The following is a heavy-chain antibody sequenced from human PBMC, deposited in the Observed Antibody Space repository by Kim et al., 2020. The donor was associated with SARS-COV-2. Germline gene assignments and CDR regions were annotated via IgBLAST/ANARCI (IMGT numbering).Heavy chain of an antibody. J-gene: IGHJ4*02. Sequence: YADPVKGRFTISRDNSKNTLYLQMNSLRAEDTAVYYCAQSIAVAGTEFDYWGQGTLVTVSS. CDR3: AQSIAVAGTEFDY. D-gene: IGHD6-19*01. V-gene: IGHV3-33*06.